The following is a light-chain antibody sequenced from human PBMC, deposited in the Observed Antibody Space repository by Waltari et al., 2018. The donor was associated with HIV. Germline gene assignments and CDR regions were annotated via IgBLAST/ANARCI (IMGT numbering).Light chain of an antibody. CDR2: RAS. CDR3: QQYGSSPIT. V-gene: IGKV3-20*01. Sequence: ELVLTQSPGPLSLSPGERVPLSCRASQSVSSGYLAWYQHKPGQAPRHLIYRASSRATGIPDRFSGSGSGTDFTLTISRLEPEDFAVYYCQQYGSSPITFGQGTRLEIK. CDR1: QSVSSGY. J-gene: IGKJ5*01.